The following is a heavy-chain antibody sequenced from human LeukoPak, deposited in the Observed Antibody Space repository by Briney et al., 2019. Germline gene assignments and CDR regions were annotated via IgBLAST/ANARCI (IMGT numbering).Heavy chain of an antibody. V-gene: IGHV3-23*01. Sequence: PGGSLRLSCAASGFTFSSYAMSWARQAPGKGLEWVSAISGSGGSTYYADSVKGRFTISRDNSKNTLHLQMNSLRAEDTAVYYCAKYGEQLGAEYFQHWGQGTLVTVSS. J-gene: IGHJ1*01. D-gene: IGHD6-13*01. CDR2: ISGSGGST. CDR3: AKYGEQLGAEYFQH. CDR1: GFTFSSYA.